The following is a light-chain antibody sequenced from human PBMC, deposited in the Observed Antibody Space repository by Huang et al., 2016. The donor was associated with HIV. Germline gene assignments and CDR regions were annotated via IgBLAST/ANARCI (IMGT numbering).Light chain of an antibody. V-gene: IGKV3-20*01. CDR3: QQYGTSLYT. CDR1: QSISTS. CDR2: GAS. Sequence: ALTQSQGTLSLSPGERATLSCRASQSISTSLAWFHQKPGQPPRLLIFGASTRAAGIPDRFSGSGSATDFTLTIAGLEPEDFAMYFCQQYGTSLYTFGQGTKLEIK. J-gene: IGKJ2*01.